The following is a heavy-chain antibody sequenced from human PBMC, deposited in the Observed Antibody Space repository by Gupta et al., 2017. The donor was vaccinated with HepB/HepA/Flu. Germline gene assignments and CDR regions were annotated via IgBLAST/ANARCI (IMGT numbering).Heavy chain of an antibody. J-gene: IGHJ3*02. V-gene: IGHV3-48*02. CDR3: ATNGTTMTTAHFPAGDI. D-gene: IGHD4-17*01. CDR1: ALPSNTYN. Sequence: EVQLVESGGGLVQPGESLRLSCAISALPSNTYNMNWVRQAPGKGLEWVSYISSSGNSALYTDSVKGRFTNARDNAKNSLNLQMSNLRDEDTAVYYCATNGTTMTTAHFPAGDIWGQGTTGTVAS. CDR2: ISSSGNSA.